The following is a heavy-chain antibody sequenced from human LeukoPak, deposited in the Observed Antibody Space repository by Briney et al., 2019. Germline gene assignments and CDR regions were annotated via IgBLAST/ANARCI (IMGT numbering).Heavy chain of an antibody. D-gene: IGHD3-22*01. CDR2: IWYGGSNK. CDR3: AKAWGKYYYDSSGYLLDY. J-gene: IGHJ4*02. CDR1: GFTFSSYG. V-gene: IGHV3-30*02. Sequence: GGSLRLSCAASGFTFSSYGMHWVRQAPGKGLEWVAVIWYGGSNKYYADSVEGRFTISRDNSKNTLYLQMNSLRAEDTAVYYCAKAWGKYYYDSSGYLLDYWGQGTLVTVSS.